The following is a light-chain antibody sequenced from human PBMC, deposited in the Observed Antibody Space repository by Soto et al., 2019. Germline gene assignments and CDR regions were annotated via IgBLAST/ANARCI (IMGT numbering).Light chain of an antibody. CDR1: SSDVDDSKY. J-gene: IGLJ3*02. V-gene: IGLV2-14*01. Sequence: QSALTQPASVSGSPGQSITISCTGTSSDVDDSKYVSWYQHHPGKAPKLIIYEVRNRPSGVSNRYSGSKSGNTASLTISGLQTEDEADYYCSSYTDSLTRVFGGGTKLTVL. CDR2: EVR. CDR3: SSYTDSLTRV.